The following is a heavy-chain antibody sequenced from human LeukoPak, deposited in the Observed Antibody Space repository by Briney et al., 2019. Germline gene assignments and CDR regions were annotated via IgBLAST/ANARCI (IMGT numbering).Heavy chain of an antibody. CDR2: ISLSSSTK. CDR1: GFTFGSNS. J-gene: IGHJ4*02. Sequence: GGSLRLSCAASGFTFGSNSMNWVRQAPGKGLEWISYISLSSSTKYYADSVKSRFTISRDNAKNSLYLQMNSLRAEDTAVYYCARVHGAYPFDHWGQGTLVTVSS. D-gene: IGHD4/OR15-4a*01. CDR3: ARVHGAYPFDH. V-gene: IGHV3-48*01.